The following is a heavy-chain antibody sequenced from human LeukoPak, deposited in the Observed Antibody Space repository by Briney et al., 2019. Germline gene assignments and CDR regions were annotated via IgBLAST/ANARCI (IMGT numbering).Heavy chain of an antibody. J-gene: IGHJ4*02. CDR3: AKDPQRKPKYYDILTGLED. CDR1: GFTFSSYE. CDR2: IGDSASSI. V-gene: IGHV3-48*03. Sequence: PGGSLRLSCAASGFTFSSYEMNWVRQAPGKGLEWVSYIGDSASSIYYADSVKGRFTISRDNARNSLYPQMNSLRAEDTAVYYCAKDPQRKPKYYDILTGLEDWGQGTLVTVSS. D-gene: IGHD3-9*01.